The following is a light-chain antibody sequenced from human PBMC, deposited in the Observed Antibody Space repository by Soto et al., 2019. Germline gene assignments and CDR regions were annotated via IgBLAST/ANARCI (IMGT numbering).Light chain of an antibody. CDR2: EVS. CDR3: LSYTVTSILV. CDR1: NSDVGAYNY. Sequence: QSVLTQPASVSGSPGQSITISCTGTNSDVGAYNYVSWFQQHPGRAPKLITFEVSNRPSGVSHRFSGSKSGNTASLTISGPQTEDEADYYCLSYTVTSILVFGGGTKVTVL. V-gene: IGLV2-14*01. J-gene: IGLJ3*02.